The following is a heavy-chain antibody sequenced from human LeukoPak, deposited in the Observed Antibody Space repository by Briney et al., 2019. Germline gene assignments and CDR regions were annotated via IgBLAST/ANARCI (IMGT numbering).Heavy chain of an antibody. V-gene: IGHV3-21*01. CDR1: GLTFSSNS. J-gene: IGHJ4*02. D-gene: IGHD6-13*01. Sequence: GGSLRLSCAAAGLTFSSNSMNWVRQAPGKGLEWVSSISSSSSYIYYADSVKGRFTISRDNAKNSLYLQMNSLRAEDTAVYYCARDRGVGQQLGRTLDYWGQGTLVTVSS. CDR3: ARDRGVGQQLGRTLDY. CDR2: ISSSSSYI.